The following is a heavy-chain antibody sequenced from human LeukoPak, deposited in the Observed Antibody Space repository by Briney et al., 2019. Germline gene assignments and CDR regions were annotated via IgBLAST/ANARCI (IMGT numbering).Heavy chain of an antibody. V-gene: IGHV3-30*18. Sequence: GGSLRLSCAASGFIFSSYGMHWVRQAPGKGLEWVAVISYDGSNKYYADSVKGRFTISRDNSKNTLYLQMNSLRAEDTAVYYCAKDGSGSYLPNYYFDYWGQGTLVTVSS. CDR2: ISYDGSNK. CDR3: AKDGSGSYLPNYYFDY. CDR1: GFIFSSYG. D-gene: IGHD3-10*01. J-gene: IGHJ4*02.